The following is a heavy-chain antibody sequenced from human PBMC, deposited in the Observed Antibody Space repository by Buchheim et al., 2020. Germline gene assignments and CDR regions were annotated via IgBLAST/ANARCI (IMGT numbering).Heavy chain of an antibody. V-gene: IGHV4-59*01. CDR3: ACGGYYYDSSCYLY. D-gene: IGHD3-22*01. J-gene: IGHJ4*02. Sequence: QVQLQESGPGLVKPSETLSLTCTVSGGSISSYYWSWIRQPPGKGLEWIGYIYYSGSTNYNPSLKSRVTISVDTSKNQFSLKLRSVTAADRAVYYCACGGYYYDSSCYLYWGQGTL. CDR2: IYYSGST. CDR1: GGSISSYY.